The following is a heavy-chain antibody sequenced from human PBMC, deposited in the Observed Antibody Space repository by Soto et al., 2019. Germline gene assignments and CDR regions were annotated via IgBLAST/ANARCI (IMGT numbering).Heavy chain of an antibody. CDR3: EKDQVIAVAGIPAYGMDV. V-gene: IGHV3-30*18. Sequence: QVPLVESGVGVVQPGRSLRLSCAASGFTFSSYGMHWVRQAPGKGLEWVAVISYDGSNKYYADSVKGRFTISRDNSKHTLYLQMNSLRAEDTAVYYCEKDQVIAVAGIPAYGMDVWGQGTTVTVAS. CDR2: ISYDGSNK. CDR1: GFTFSSYG. J-gene: IGHJ6*02. D-gene: IGHD6-19*01.